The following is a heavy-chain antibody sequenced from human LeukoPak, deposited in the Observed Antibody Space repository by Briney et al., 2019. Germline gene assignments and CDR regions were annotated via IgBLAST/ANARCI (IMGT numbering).Heavy chain of an antibody. V-gene: IGHV4-59*01. CDR1: GGSISSYY. Sequence: PSETLSLTCTVSGGSISSYYWGWIRQPPGKGLEWIGYIYYSGSTNYNPSLKSRVTISVDTSKNQFSLKLSSVTAADTAVYYCARDRGGQLDDAFDIWGQGTMVTVSS. CDR3: ARDRGGQLDDAFDI. J-gene: IGHJ3*02. D-gene: IGHD6-6*01. CDR2: IYYSGST.